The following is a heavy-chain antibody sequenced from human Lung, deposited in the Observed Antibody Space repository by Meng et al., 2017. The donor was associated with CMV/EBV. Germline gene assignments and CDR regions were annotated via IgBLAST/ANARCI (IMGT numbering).Heavy chain of an antibody. Sequence: GESLKISCAASGFTVTRNWMTWVRQAPGKGLEWVANINEDGTDKNYLDSVKGRFTISRDNVKKSVYLQMNTLRGEDTAVYYCARPIEGIRKTLDYWGQGTLVTVSS. CDR3: ARPIEGIRKTLDY. D-gene: IGHD3-10*01. CDR1: GFTVTRNW. J-gene: IGHJ4*02. V-gene: IGHV3-7*01. CDR2: INEDGTDK.